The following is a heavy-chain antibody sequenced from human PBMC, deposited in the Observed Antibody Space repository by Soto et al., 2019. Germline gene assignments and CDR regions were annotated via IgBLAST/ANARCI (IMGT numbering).Heavy chain of an antibody. D-gene: IGHD6-6*01. V-gene: IGHV4-34*01. CDR2: INHSGST. CDR1: GGSFSGYY. J-gene: IGHJ4*02. CDR3: ARRWYSSSPKAYDY. Sequence: PSETLSLTCAVYGGSFSGYYWSWIRQPPGKGLEWIGEINHSGSTNYNPSLKSRVTISVDTSKNQFSLKLSSVTAADTAVYYCARRWYSSSPKAYDYWGQGTLVTVSS.